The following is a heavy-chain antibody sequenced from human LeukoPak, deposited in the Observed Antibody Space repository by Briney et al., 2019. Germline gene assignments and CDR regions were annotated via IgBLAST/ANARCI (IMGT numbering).Heavy chain of an antibody. CDR1: GGSFSGYY. CDR3: ALEMATLVY. Sequence: SQTLSLTCAVYGGSFSGYYWSWIRQPPGKGLEWIGEINHSGSTNYNPSLKSRVTISVDTSKNQFSLKLSSVTAADTAVYYCALEMATLVYWGQGTLVTVSS. CDR2: INHSGST. D-gene: IGHD5-24*01. J-gene: IGHJ4*02. V-gene: IGHV4-34*01.